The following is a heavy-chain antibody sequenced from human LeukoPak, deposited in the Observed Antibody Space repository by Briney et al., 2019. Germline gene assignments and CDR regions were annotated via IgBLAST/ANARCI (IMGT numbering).Heavy chain of an antibody. Sequence: SGTLSLTCAVYGGSFSRYYWSWIRQSPGKGLEWIAEIDHRGDTNYNPSVKSRVTISVDTSKNQFSLKVRSLSAADTAVYYCARGATISETGYFDFWGQGTLVTVSS. J-gene: IGHJ4*03. V-gene: IGHV4-34*01. CDR3: ARGATISETGYFDF. CDR2: IDHRGDT. D-gene: IGHD5-24*01. CDR1: GGSFSRYY.